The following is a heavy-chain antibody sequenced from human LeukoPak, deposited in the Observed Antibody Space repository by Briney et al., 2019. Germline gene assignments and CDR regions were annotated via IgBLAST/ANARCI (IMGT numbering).Heavy chain of an antibody. CDR3: ARDSRRLAGTGIDY. CDR2: ISAYNGNT. D-gene: IGHD6-13*01. J-gene: IGHJ4*02. V-gene: IGHV1-18*01. CDR1: GYTFTSYG. Sequence: ASVKVSCKASGYTFTSYGISWVRQAPGQGLEWMGWISAYNGNTNYAQKLQGRVTMTTDTSTSTAYMELRSLRSDDTAVYCCARDSRRLAGTGIDYWGQGTLVTVPS.